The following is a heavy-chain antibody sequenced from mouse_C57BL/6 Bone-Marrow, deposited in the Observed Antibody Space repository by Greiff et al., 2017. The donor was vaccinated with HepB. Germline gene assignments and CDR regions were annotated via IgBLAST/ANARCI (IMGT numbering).Heavy chain of an antibody. Sequence: EVQLVESGGGLVKPGGSLKLSCAASGFTFSDYGMHWVRQAPEMGLEWVAYISSGSSTIYYADTVKGRFTISRDNAKNTLFLQMTSLRSEDTAMYYCARNYLLWDWGQGTSVTVSS. CDR3: ARNYLLWD. V-gene: IGHV5-17*01. D-gene: IGHD2-1*01. CDR1: GFTFSDYG. J-gene: IGHJ4*01. CDR2: ISSGSSTI.